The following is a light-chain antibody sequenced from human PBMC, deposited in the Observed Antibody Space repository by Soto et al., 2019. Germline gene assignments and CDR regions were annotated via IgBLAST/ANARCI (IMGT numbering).Light chain of an antibody. Sequence: QSVLTQPPSVSAAPGQAVTISCSGASSNIGNNYVSWYQQLPGAAPRLLIYENHKLPSGIPDRFSGSKSGTSATLGITGLQTGDEADYYCGTWDSSLSAGVFGGGTKLTVL. CDR1: SSNIGNNY. J-gene: IGLJ3*02. CDR3: GTWDSSLSAGV. V-gene: IGLV1-51*02. CDR2: ENH.